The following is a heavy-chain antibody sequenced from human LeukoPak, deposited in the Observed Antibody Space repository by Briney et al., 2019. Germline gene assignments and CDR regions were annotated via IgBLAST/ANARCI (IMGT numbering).Heavy chain of an antibody. Sequence: PSETLSLTCTVPGGSISSYYWSWIRQPAGKGLEWIGRIYTSGSTNYNPSLKSRVTISVDTSKNQFSLKLSSVTAADTAVYYCASSTDYGDYYFDYWGQGTLVTVSS. CDR2: IYTSGST. D-gene: IGHD4-17*01. CDR1: GGSISSYY. J-gene: IGHJ4*02. V-gene: IGHV4-4*07. CDR3: ASSTDYGDYYFDY.